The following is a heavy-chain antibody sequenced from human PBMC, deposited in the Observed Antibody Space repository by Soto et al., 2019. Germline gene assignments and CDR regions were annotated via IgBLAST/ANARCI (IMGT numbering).Heavy chain of an antibody. D-gene: IGHD2-15*01. CDR1: GGSISSSSYY. CDR2: IYYSGST. Sequence: PSETLSLTCTVSGGSISSSSYYWGWIRQPPGKGLEWIGSIYYSGSTYYNPSLKSRVTISVDTSKNQSSLKLSSVTAADTAVYYCARHIGVVAASKRWFDPWGQGTLVTVSS. CDR3: ARHIGVVAASKRWFDP. V-gene: IGHV4-39*01. J-gene: IGHJ5*02.